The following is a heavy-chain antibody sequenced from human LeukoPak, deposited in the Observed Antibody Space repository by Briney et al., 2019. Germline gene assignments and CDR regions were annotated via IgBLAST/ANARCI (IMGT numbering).Heavy chain of an antibody. D-gene: IGHD5-18*01. V-gene: IGHV5-51*01. CDR3: ARQSLHTASFDY. CDR1: GYSFTSYW. CDR2: IYPGDSDT. Sequence: GASLQISCKGSGYSFTSYWIGWVSQMPGKGLEWMGIIYPGDSDTRYSPSFQGQVTISADKSISTAYLQWSSLKASDTAMYYCARQSLHTASFDYWGQGTLVTVSS. J-gene: IGHJ4*02.